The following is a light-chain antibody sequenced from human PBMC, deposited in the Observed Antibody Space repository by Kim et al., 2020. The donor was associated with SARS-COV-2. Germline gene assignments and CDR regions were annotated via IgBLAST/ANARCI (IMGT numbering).Light chain of an antibody. V-gene: IGKV3-15*01. CDR2: GAA. CDR1: QSVSSN. Sequence: SAGERATRCGRASQSVSSNLAWYQQKTGQDPRLLIYGAATRATGSPARLSGSGCGTEFTLTISSLQSEDFAVDYCQQYNNWPPITFGQGTRLEIK. J-gene: IGKJ5*01. CDR3: QQYNNWPPIT.